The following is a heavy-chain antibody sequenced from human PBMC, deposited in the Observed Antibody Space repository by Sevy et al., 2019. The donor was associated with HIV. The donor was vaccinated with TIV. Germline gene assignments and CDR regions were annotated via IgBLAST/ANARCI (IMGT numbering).Heavy chain of an antibody. CDR1: GFTFSSYA. CDR3: ARAMIVVALDAFDI. V-gene: IGHV3-30*04. D-gene: IGHD3-22*01. J-gene: IGHJ3*02. Sequence: GGSLRLSCAASGFTFSSYAMHWVRQAPGKGLEWVAVISYDGSNKYYADSVKVRFTISRDNSKNTLYLQMNSLRAEDTALYYCARAMIVVALDAFDIWGQGTMVTVSS. CDR2: ISYDGSNK.